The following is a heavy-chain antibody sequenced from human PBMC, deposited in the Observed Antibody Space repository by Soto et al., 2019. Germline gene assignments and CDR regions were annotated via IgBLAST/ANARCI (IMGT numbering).Heavy chain of an antibody. J-gene: IGHJ4*02. Sequence: QVQLVQSGAEVKKPGSSVKVSCKASGGTFSSYTISWVRQAPGQGLEWMGRIIPILGIANYAQKFQGRVTXTXDXCTSTAYMELSSLRSEDTAVYYCARDRGDSSSWWDYWGQGTLVTVSS. CDR2: IIPILGIA. V-gene: IGHV1-69*08. CDR1: GGTFSSYT. CDR3: ARDRGDSSSWWDY. D-gene: IGHD6-13*01.